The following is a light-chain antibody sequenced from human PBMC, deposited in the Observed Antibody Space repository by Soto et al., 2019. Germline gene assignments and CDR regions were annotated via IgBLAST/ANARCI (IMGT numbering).Light chain of an antibody. CDR2: DVT. Sequence: QSALTQPASVSGSPGQSIAIACTGVSGDIGDYDSVSWYQQHPEKAPQLIIYDVTSRPSGVSDRFSGSKSGNTASLTISGLPAEDEANYCCSSYSTNTARWIFGRGTKLTGL. CDR1: SGDIGDYDS. J-gene: IGLJ3*02. V-gene: IGLV2-14*03. CDR3: SSYSTNTARWI.